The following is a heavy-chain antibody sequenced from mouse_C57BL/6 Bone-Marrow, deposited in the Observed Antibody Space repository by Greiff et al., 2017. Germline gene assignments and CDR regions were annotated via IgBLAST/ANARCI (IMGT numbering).Heavy chain of an antibody. CDR1: GFTFSSYT. V-gene: IGHV5-9*01. Sequence: EVNVVESGGGLVKPGGSLKLSCAASGFTFSSYTMSWVRQTPEKRLEWVATISGGGGNTYYPDSVKGRFTISRDNAKNTLYLQMSSLRSEDTALYYCARQGNWDFAYWGQGTLVTVSA. CDR2: ISGGGGNT. D-gene: IGHD4-1*01. J-gene: IGHJ3*01. CDR3: ARQGNWDFAY.